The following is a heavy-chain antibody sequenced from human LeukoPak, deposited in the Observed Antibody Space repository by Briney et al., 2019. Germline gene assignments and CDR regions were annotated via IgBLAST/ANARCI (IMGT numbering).Heavy chain of an antibody. CDR2: IYYSGST. V-gene: IGHV4-30-4*01. CDR3: ARDSLLWFGESTKYGMDV. D-gene: IGHD3-10*01. Sequence: PSETLSLTCTVSGGPISSGDYYWSWIRQPPGKGLEWIGYIYYSGSTYYNPSLKSRVTISVDTSKNQFSLKLSSVTAADTAVYYCARDSLLWFGESTKYGMDVWGQGTTVTVSS. J-gene: IGHJ6*02. CDR1: GGPISSGDYY.